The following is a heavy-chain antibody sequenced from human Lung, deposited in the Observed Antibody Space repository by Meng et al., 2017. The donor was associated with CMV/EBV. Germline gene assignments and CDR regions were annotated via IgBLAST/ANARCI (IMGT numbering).Heavy chain of an antibody. V-gene: IGHV3-7*01. CDR3: ARRPWGLDV. CDR2: INQDGSEK. J-gene: IGHJ6*02. Sequence: GESLKISCAASGFTFSSYWMSWVRQAPGKGLEWVDNINQDGSEKYYVDSVEGRFTISRDNAKDSLYLQMNALRAEDTAVYYCARRPWGLDVWGQGTTVTVSS. CDR1: GFTFSSYW.